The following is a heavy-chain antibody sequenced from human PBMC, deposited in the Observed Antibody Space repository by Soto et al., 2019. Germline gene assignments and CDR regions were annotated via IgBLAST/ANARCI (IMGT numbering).Heavy chain of an antibody. J-gene: IGHJ4*02. CDR3: ATNYGSGSTHFDY. CDR1: EGTFDFYT. D-gene: IGHD3-10*01. V-gene: IGHV1-69*02. Sequence: QVQLVQSGAEVKKPGSSVRVSCTASEGTFDFYTISWVRQAPGKGLEWMGRFIPMVTMTSYAQKFQGRVTXTXDXXPSTVYMILSSLKSDDTAIYYCATNYGSGSTHFDYWGQGTLVTVSS. CDR2: FIPMVTMT.